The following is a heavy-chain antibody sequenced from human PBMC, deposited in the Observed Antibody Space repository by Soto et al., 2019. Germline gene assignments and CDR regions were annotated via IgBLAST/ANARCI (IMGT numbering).Heavy chain of an antibody. V-gene: IGHV5-51*01. D-gene: IGHD6-13*01. Sequence: GESVKISCXGSGYSFTSYWIGWVRQMPGKGLEWMGIIYPGDSDTRYSPSFQGQVTISADKPISTAYLQWSSLKASDTAMYYCPSQAGRAAAGTVPFFDYWGQGTLVTVSS. J-gene: IGHJ4*02. CDR1: GYSFTSYW. CDR2: IYPGDSDT. CDR3: PSQAGRAAAGTVPFFDY.